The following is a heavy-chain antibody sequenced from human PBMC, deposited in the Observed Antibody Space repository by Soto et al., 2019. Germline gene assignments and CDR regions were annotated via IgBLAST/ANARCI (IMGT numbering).Heavy chain of an antibody. CDR2: ISGSGSST. CDR1: GFTFSSYA. J-gene: IGHJ4*02. V-gene: IGHV3-23*01. D-gene: IGHD3-10*01. CDR3: ANPGRVSSKGNDY. Sequence: PGGSLRLSCAASGFTFSSYAMTWVRQAPGKGLEWVSTISGSGSSTYYADSVKGRFTISRDNSKNTLYLQMNNLRADDTAVYYCANPGRVSSKGNDYWGQGTLVTVSS.